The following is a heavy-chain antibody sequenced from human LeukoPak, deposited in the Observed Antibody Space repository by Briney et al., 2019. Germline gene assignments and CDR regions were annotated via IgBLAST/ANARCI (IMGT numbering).Heavy chain of an antibody. Sequence: AASVKVSCKASGGTFSSYAISWVRQAPGQGLEWMGGIIPIFGTANCAQKFQGRVTITADKSTSTAYMELSSLRSEDTAVYYCARAADYYDSSGYFDYWGQGTLVTVSS. CDR2: IIPIFGTA. D-gene: IGHD3-22*01. CDR3: ARAADYYDSSGYFDY. J-gene: IGHJ4*02. CDR1: GGTFSSYA. V-gene: IGHV1-69*06.